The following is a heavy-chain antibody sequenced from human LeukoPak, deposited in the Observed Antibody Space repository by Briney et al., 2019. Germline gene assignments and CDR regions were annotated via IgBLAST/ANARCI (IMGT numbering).Heavy chain of an antibody. V-gene: IGHV3-48*03. CDR2: ISSSGSTI. J-gene: IGHJ4*02. Sequence: GGSLRLSCAASGFTFSSYEMNWVRQAPGKGLEWVSYISSSGSTIYYADSVKGRFTISRDDAKNSLYLQMNSLRAEDTAVYYCARDPSYSATAVVWGQGTLVTVSS. CDR1: GFTFSSYE. D-gene: IGHD4-23*01. CDR3: ARDPSYSATAVV.